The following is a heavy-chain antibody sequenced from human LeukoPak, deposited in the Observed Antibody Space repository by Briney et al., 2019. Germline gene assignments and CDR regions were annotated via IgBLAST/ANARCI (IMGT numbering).Heavy chain of an antibody. CDR2: IYYSGST. CDR3: ARLIGGIYGGNLDY. V-gene: IGHV4-39*07. D-gene: IGHD4-23*01. CDR1: GGSISSSSYY. J-gene: IGHJ4*02. Sequence: PSETLSLTCTVSGGSISSSSYYWGWIRQPPGKGLEWIGSIYYSGSTYYNPSLKSRVTISVDTSKNQFSLKLSSVTAADTAVYYCARLIGGIYGGNLDYWGQGTLVTASS.